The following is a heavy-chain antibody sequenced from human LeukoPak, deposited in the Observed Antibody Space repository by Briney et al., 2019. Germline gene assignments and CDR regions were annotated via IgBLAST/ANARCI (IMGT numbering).Heavy chain of an antibody. V-gene: IGHV4-59*01. D-gene: IGHD6-19*01. CDR2: IYYSGST. Sequence: SETLSLTCTVSGGSISSYYWSWIRQPPGKGLEWIGYIYYSGSTNYNPSLKSRVTISVDTSKNQFSLKLSSVTAADTAVYYCARGSPSYSSGWYVVGYWGQGTLVTVSS. CDR3: ARGSPSYSSGWYVVGY. J-gene: IGHJ4*02. CDR1: GGSISSYY.